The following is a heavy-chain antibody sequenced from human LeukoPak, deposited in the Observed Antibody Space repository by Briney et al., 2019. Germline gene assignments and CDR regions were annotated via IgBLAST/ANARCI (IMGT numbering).Heavy chain of an antibody. V-gene: IGHV1-2*02. CDR3: AREFADGRGFDY. Sequence: GASVKVSCKASGYTFTGYYMHWVRQALGQGLEWMGWINPNSGGTNYAQKFQGRVTMTRDTSISTAYMELSRLRSDDTAVYYCAREFADGRGFDYWGQGTLVTVSS. J-gene: IGHJ4*02. CDR2: INPNSGGT. D-gene: IGHD3-10*01. CDR1: GYTFTGYY.